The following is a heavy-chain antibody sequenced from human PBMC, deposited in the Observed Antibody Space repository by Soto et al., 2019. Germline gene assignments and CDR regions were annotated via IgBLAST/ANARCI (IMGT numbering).Heavy chain of an antibody. CDR3: ARDMLPAAISYRYYALDV. V-gene: IGHV1-69*01. CDR1: GGTFSNYA. D-gene: IGHD2-2*01. CDR2: IIPIFDTA. J-gene: IGHJ6*02. Sequence: QVQLVQSGAEVKTPGSSVKVSCKASGGTFSNYAISWVRQAPGQGLEWMGGIIPIFDTADYAQRFQGRVTITADESTSTAYLELSSLTSGDTAVYYCARDMLPAAISYRYYALDVWGQGTTVTVSS.